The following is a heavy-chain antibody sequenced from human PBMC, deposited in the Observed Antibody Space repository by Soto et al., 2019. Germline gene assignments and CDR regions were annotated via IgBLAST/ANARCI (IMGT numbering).Heavy chain of an antibody. V-gene: IGHV3-33*01. CDR3: ARDGSGGAAAGTRH. Sequence: QVQLVESGGGVVQPGRSLRLSCAASGFTFSSYGMHWVRQAPGKGLEWVAVIWYDGSNKYYADSVKGRFTISRDNSKNTLYLQMNSLRAEDTAVYYCARDGSGGAAAGTRHWGQGTLVTVSS. J-gene: IGHJ4*02. CDR2: IWYDGSNK. D-gene: IGHD6-13*01. CDR1: GFTFSSYG.